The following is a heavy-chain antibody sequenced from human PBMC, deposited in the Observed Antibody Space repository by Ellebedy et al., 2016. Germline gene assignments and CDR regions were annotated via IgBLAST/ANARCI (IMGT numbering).Heavy chain of an antibody. CDR1: GYTVIGYY. CDR2: INPNSSNT. Sequence: ASVKVSCKASGYTVIGYYMHWVRQAPGQGLEWMGWINPNSSNTKYAQKFQDRVTMTRDTSISTAYMELSSLRSEDTAVYYCASNFWSGYNGNDAFDIWGQGTMVTVSS. V-gene: IGHV1-2*02. CDR3: ASNFWSGYNGNDAFDI. D-gene: IGHD3-3*01. J-gene: IGHJ3*02.